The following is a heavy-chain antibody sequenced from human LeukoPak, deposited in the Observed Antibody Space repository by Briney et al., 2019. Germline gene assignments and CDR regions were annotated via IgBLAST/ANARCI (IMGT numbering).Heavy chain of an antibody. V-gene: IGHV4-39*01. CDR1: GGSVNSGSYY. Sequence: SETLSLICTVSGGSVNSGSYYWGWIRQPPGEGLEWIGNIYYSGSTSYSPSLKSRVTICVDTSKNQFSLKLNSVTAADTAVYYCARKPYGSGRFDYWGQGTLVTVSS. D-gene: IGHD3-10*01. CDR3: ARKPYGSGRFDY. J-gene: IGHJ4*02. CDR2: IYYSGST.